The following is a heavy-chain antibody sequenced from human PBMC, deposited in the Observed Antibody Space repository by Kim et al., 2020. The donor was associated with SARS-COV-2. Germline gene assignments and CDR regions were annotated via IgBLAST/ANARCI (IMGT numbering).Heavy chain of an antibody. D-gene: IGHD3-10*01. V-gene: IGHV4-61*05. J-gene: IGHJ5*02. CDR3: ARRSGTYIP. CDR2: GNT. Sequence: GNTNYPPPLKRRVTISLDKSKNQFSLNLSSVTAADTAVYYCARRSGTYIPCGQGTLVTVSS.